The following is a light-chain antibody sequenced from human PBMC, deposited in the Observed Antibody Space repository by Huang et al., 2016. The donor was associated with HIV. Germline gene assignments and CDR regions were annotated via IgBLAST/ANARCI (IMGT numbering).Light chain of an antibody. CDR2: AAS. V-gene: IGKV1-27*01. CDR1: QGISSY. CDR3: QKYNSAPWT. J-gene: IGKJ1*01. Sequence: DIQMTQSPSSLSASVGDRVTITCRASQGISSYVAWYQQKPGKVPKLLIYAASTWQSWVPSRFSGSGSGTDFNLTISSLQPEDVATYYCQKYNSAPWTFGQGTKVEIK.